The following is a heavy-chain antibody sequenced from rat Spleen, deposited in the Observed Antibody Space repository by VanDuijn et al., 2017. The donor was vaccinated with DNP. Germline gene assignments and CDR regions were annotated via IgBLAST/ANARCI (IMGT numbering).Heavy chain of an antibody. Sequence: EVQLQESGPGLVKPSQSPLLTCSVTGYSITSRYRWNWIRKFPGNKLEWMGYITSAGSTNYNPSLKSRISITRDKSKNQFFLQVNSVTTEDTATYYCARLRLEWEVRAMDAWGQGTSVTVSS. CDR1: GYSITSRYR. CDR2: ITSAGST. CDR3: ARLRLEWEVRAMDA. J-gene: IGHJ4*01. D-gene: IGHD1-1*01. V-gene: IGHV3-3*01.